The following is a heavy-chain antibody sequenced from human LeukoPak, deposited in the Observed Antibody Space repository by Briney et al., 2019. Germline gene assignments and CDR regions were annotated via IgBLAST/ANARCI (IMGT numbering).Heavy chain of an antibody. D-gene: IGHD3-22*01. CDR2: IYYSGST. CDR1: GGSISSYY. V-gene: IGHV4-59*01. CDR3: AREGYDSSGWDAFDI. Sequence: SETLSLTCTVSGGSISSYYWSWIRQPPGKGLEWIGYIYYSGSTNYNPSLKSRVTMSVDTSKNQFSLKLSSVTAADTAVYYCAREGYDSSGWDAFDIWGQGTMVTVSS. J-gene: IGHJ3*02.